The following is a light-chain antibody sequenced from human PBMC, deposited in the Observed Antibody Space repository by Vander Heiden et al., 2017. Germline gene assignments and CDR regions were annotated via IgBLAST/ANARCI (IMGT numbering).Light chain of an antibody. J-gene: IGKJ4*01. CDR1: QSVSTY. V-gene: IGKV3-11*01. Sequence: DIVLTQSPATLSLSPGERATLSCRASQSVSTYLVWYQQKPGQAPRLLISDASNRATDIPASFSGSGSGTDFTLTISSLEPEDFAVYYCQQRSNWPPTFGGGTKVEIK. CDR2: DAS. CDR3: QQRSNWPPT.